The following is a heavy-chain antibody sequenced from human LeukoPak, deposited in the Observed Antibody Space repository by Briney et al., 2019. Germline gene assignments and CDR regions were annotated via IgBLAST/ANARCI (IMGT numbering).Heavy chain of an antibody. J-gene: IGHJ5*01. V-gene: IGHV4-34*01. D-gene: IGHD3-10*01. CDR1: GGSFSGYY. Sequence: SETLSLTCTVYGGSFSGYYWSWIRQPPGKGLEWIGEINHSGGTNYNPSLKSRVTISEDTSKNQFSLKLSSVTAADTAVYYCARSFPYYYGSGPFDSWGQGTLVTVSS. CDR2: INHSGGT. CDR3: ARSFPYYYGSGPFDS.